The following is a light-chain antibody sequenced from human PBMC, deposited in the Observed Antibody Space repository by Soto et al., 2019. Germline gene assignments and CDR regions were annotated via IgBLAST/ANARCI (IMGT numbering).Light chain of an antibody. CDR3: NQYIYCPGI. J-gene: IGKJ2*01. V-gene: IGKV3-15*01. CDR1: QDVGIN. Sequence: LMTQSPAILSVSPGERVTLSCRASQDVGINLAWYQQKPGHAPRLVVYGASTRATAFPARFSGSGSGTDFTLTIGSLQSEDLAVYSGNQYIYCPGIFGRGTKLEIK. CDR2: GAS.